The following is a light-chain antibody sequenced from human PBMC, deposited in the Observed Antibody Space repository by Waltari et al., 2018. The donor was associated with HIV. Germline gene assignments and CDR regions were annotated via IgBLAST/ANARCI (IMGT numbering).Light chain of an antibody. CDR2: GEN. Sequence: SSELAQDPAVSVALGQTVRITCQGDSVRSYYASWYQQKPGQAPVLVIYGENNRPSGIPDRFSGSKSGTSASLAISGLQSEDEADYYCAAWDDSLNAPVFGGGTKLTVL. J-gene: IGLJ3*02. CDR1: SVRSYY. CDR3: AAWDDSLNAPV. V-gene: IGLV3-19*01.